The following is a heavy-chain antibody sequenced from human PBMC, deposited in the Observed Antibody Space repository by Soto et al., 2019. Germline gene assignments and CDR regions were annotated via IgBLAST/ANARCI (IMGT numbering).Heavy chain of an antibody. J-gene: IGHJ4*02. V-gene: IGHV1-18*01. Sequence: QVQMVQSGPEVKMPGASVKVSCKTSGYTFTAYGLAWLRQAPGQRPEWMGWVSTNDDRTNYARKIQGRVTMTTDRSTTTTSMELRSLGTDDTAVYYCARELNTESSADYSLAFWGQGTLVTVSS. CDR2: VSTNDDRT. CDR1: GYTFTAYG. D-gene: IGHD3-22*01. CDR3: ARELNTESSADYSLAF.